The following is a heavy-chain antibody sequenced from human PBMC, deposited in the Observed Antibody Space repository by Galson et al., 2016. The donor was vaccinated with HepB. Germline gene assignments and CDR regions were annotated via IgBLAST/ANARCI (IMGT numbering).Heavy chain of an antibody. D-gene: IGHD2-21*02. V-gene: IGHV3-74*01. CDR1: GFAFSSHW. J-gene: IGHJ5*02. CDR2: INSDGTIS. CDR3: VRDHSVVPATAYNWFDP. Sequence: SLRLSCAASGFAFSSHWMHWVRQAPGKGLMWVARINSDGTISSYADSVKGRFTISRDNAKNTLYLEMNSLRAEETAVYNCVRDHSVVPATAYNWFDPWGQGTLVTVSS.